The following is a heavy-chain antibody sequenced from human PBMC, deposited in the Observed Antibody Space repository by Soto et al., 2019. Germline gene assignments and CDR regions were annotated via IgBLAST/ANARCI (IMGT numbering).Heavy chain of an antibody. V-gene: IGHV3-23*01. CDR2: VSADGTT. J-gene: IGHJ4*02. Sequence: EVQLLESGGGLVQPGGSLRLSCAASGFTFNNYAMSWVRQAPGKGLEWVSTVSADGTTYYADSVKGRFTISRDNSKNTVSLQMNSLGAEDTATYYCARKNVVVLGDYGFLWGQGTLVTVSS. CDR3: ARKNVVVLGDYGFL. D-gene: IGHD4-17*01. CDR1: GFTFNNYA.